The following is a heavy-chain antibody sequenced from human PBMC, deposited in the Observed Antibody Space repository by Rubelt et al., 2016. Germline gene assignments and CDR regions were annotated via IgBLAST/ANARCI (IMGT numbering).Heavy chain of an antibody. CDR2: ISQRGDL. J-gene: IGHJ4*02. Sequence: QVQLQESGPTLVKPSGTLSLTCAVSGDSISSTDWWSWVRQPPGKGLEWIVEISQRGDLNYNPYIMSPITISIQKSKNQFTLELTPRTAADTAIYYCASSAIFGSPCLTYWGQGSLVTVSS. V-gene: IGHV4-4*02. CDR1: GDSISSTDW. D-gene: IGHD3-3*01. CDR3: ASSAIFGSPCLTY.